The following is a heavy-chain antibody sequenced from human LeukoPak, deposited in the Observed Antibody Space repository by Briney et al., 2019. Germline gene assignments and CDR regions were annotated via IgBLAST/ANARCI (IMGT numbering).Heavy chain of an antibody. Sequence: PGGSLRLSCAASGFTFSTYSMNWVRQAPGKGLEWVSSISSSSSYIYYADSVKGRFTISRDNAKNSLYVQMNSLRAEDTAVYYCARVSGDTDYGGNSLDYWGQGTLVTVSS. CDR3: ARVSGDTDYGGNSLDY. CDR1: GFTFSTYS. CDR2: ISSSSSYI. J-gene: IGHJ4*02. D-gene: IGHD4-23*01. V-gene: IGHV3-21*01.